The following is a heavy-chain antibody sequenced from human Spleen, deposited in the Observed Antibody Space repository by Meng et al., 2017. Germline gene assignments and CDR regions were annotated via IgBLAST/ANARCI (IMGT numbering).Heavy chain of an antibody. V-gene: IGHV4-39*07. J-gene: IGHJ4*02. CDR3: ARDLPWFGEPDPGY. CDR2: IYYSGST. D-gene: IGHD3-10*01. CDR1: GGSISSSSYY. Sequence: SETLSLTCTVSGGSISSSSYYWGWIRQPPGKGLEWIGSIYYSGSTYYNPSLKSRVTISVDTSKNQFSLKLSSVTAADTAVYYCARDLPWFGEPDPGYWGQGTLVTVSS.